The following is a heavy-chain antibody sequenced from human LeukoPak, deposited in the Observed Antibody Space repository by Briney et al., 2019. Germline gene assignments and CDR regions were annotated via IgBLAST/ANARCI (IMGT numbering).Heavy chain of an antibody. J-gene: IGHJ4*02. Sequence: PGGSLRLSCAASGFTFRSYWMSWVRQAPGKGLEWVANIKQDGSEKYYVDSVKGRFTISRDNAKNSLYLQMNNLRAEDTAVYYCARKPPDYWGQGTLVTVSS. CDR3: ARKPPDY. V-gene: IGHV3-7*01. CDR1: GFTFRSYW. CDR2: IKQDGSEK.